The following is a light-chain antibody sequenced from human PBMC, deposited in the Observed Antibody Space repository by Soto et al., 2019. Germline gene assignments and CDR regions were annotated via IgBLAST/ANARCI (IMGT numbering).Light chain of an antibody. CDR3: SSYTV. V-gene: IGLV2-14*01. J-gene: IGLJ2*01. CDR2: EVS. Sequence: QSVLTQPASVSGSPGQSITISCTGTSSDVGGYNYVSWYQQHPGKAPKLMIYEVSNRPSGVSNRFSGSKSGNTASLTISGLQAEDEADYYCSSYTVFGGGTKLPS. CDR1: SSDVGGYNY.